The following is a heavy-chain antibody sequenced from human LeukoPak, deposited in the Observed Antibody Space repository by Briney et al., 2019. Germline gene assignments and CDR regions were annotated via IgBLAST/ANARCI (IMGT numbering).Heavy chain of an antibody. Sequence: PGGSLRLSCAASGFTFSSYVMHWVRQAPGKGLEWVAVISYDGSNKYYADSVKGRFTISRDNSKNTLYLQMNSLRAEDTAVYYCAKGRRVPNYYDSSGEFDYWGQGTLVTVSS. CDR1: GFTFSSYV. J-gene: IGHJ4*02. D-gene: IGHD3-22*01. CDR2: ISYDGSNK. V-gene: IGHV3-30*18. CDR3: AKGRRVPNYYDSSGEFDY.